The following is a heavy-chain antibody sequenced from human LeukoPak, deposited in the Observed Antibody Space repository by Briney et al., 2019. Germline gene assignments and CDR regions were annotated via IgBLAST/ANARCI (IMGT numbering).Heavy chain of an antibody. J-gene: IGHJ6*03. D-gene: IGHD5-12*01. Sequence: QTGGSLRLSCAASGFTFSSYWMHWVRQAPGKGLVWVSRINSDGSSTSYADSVKGRFTISRDNAKNTLYLQMNSLRAEDTAVHYCWATITFGNYYYYMDVWGKGTTVTVSS. CDR1: GFTFSSYW. CDR2: INSDGSST. V-gene: IGHV3-74*01. CDR3: WATITFGNYYYYMDV.